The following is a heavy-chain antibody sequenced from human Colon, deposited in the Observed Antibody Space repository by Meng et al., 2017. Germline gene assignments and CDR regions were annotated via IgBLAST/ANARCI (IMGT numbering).Heavy chain of an antibody. CDR3: ARADCTAGICYQFDN. Sequence: QARLQGSGPGLVKPSQTLSLTCNVSGLSIGTTGDYWTWIRQRPGKGLEWIGKIFYTGTAHYNPSLKTRAAMSVDRSKNQFSLKLSSVTAADTAVYYCARADCTAGICYQFDNWGQGTLVTVSS. CDR2: IFYTGTA. J-gene: IGHJ4*02. CDR1: GLSIGTTGDY. V-gene: IGHV4-31*03. D-gene: IGHD2-8*02.